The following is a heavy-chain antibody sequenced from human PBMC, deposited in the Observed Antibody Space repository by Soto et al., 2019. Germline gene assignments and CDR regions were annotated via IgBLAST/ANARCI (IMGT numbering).Heavy chain of an antibody. Sequence: KPXETLALTCLVSGASISEKYWNWVRQPPGKGLEWIGLIFANGHTDYNPSLKSRVTMSVDASKNQFSLRLTSMTAADTAVYYCVASLAASGLNWLDPWGRGTLVTVYS. V-gene: IGHV4-4*07. J-gene: IGHJ5*02. CDR1: GASISEKY. D-gene: IGHD6-13*01. CDR2: IFANGHT. CDR3: VASLAASGLNWLDP.